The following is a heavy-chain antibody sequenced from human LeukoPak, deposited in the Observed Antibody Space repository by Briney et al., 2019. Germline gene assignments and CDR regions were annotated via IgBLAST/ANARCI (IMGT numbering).Heavy chain of an antibody. J-gene: IGHJ6*03. CDR1: GGAFSSYA. D-gene: IGHD3-22*01. CDR2: IIPIFGTA. CDR3: ARDKFPHYYDSTYYYYMDV. V-gene: IGHV1-69*13. Sequence: SVKVSCKASGGAFSSYAISWVRQAPGQGLEWMGGIIPIFGTANYAQKFQGRVTITADESTSTAYMELSSLRSEDTAVYYCARDKFPHYYDSTYYYYMDVWGKGTTVTISS.